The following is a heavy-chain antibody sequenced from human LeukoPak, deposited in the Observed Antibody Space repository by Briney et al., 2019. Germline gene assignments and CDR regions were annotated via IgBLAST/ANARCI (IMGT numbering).Heavy chain of an antibody. CDR2: INPNSGGT. Sequence: ASVKVSCKASGYTFTGYSMHWVRQAPGQGLEWMGWINPNSGGTNYAQKFQGRVTMTRHTSISTAYMELSRLRSDDTAVYYCAISFRRYCSSTSCYIFDYWGQGTLVTVSS. V-gene: IGHV1-2*02. CDR3: AISFRRYCSSTSCYIFDY. CDR1: GYTFTGYS. J-gene: IGHJ4*02. D-gene: IGHD2-2*02.